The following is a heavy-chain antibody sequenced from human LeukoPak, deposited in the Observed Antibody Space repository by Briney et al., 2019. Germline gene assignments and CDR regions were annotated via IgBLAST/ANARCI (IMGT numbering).Heavy chain of an antibody. J-gene: IGHJ6*03. Sequence: GGSLRLSCAASGFTFSSYWMHWVRQAPGKGLVWVSRINSDGSSTSYADSVKGRFTISRDNAKNTLYLQMNSLRAEDTAVYYCARVSVAATYYYYYMDVWGKGTTVTISS. CDR2: INSDGSST. CDR1: GFTFSSYW. CDR3: ARVSVAATYYYYYMDV. V-gene: IGHV3-74*01. D-gene: IGHD2-15*01.